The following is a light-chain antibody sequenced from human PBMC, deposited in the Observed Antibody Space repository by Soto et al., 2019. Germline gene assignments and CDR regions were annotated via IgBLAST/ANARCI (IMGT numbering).Light chain of an antibody. J-gene: IGKJ2*01. CDR2: DTS. Sequence: EIVLTQSPATLSLSPGERATLSCRASQSISNYLAWYQHKPGQAPRLLIYDTSNRATGIPARFSGSGSGTEFTLTSSSLEPEDFAVYYCQQRSGWPLFGQGTKLEIK. CDR3: QQRSGWPL. CDR1: QSISNY. V-gene: IGKV3-11*01.